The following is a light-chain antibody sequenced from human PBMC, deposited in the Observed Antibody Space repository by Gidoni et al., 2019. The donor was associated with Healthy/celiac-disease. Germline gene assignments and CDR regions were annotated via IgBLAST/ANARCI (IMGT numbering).Light chain of an antibody. V-gene: IGKV1-13*02. J-gene: IGKJ5*01. CDR2: DAS. CDR3: QQFNRYLRDIT. CDR1: QGISSA. Sequence: AIQLTQSPSSLSASVGDSVTITCRASQGISSALAWYQQKPGKAPKLLIYDASSFESGVPSRFSGSGSGTDFTLTISSLQPEDFATYYCQQFNRYLRDITFGQGTRLEIK.